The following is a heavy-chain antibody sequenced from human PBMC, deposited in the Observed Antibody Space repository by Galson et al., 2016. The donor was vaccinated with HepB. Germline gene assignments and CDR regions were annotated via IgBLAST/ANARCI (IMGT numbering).Heavy chain of an antibody. J-gene: IGHJ4*02. D-gene: IGHD3-3*01. CDR2: VYQSGSS. V-gene: IGHV4-34*01. CDR1: GASISDFY. Sequence: SETLSLTCGVSGASISDFYWSWIRQSPGKGLEWIGEVYQSGSSNYNPSLKSRVAISLDLDRKQFSLSLSSVTAADTAVYYCARVKWGISTLPYYFDSWGQGTLVSVSS. CDR3: ARVKWGISTLPYYFDS.